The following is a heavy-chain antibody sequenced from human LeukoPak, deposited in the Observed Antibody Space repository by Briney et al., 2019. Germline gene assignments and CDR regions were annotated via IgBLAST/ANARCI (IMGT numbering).Heavy chain of an antibody. CDR1: GYIFTDYS. J-gene: IGHJ4*02. CDR2: ISADNGNT. Sequence: ASVKVSCKTSGYIFTDYSLNWVRQAPGQGLEWMGWISADNGNTHFAQRFQDRVAMTTDTSSNTAYMELRSLRADDTAVYYCAREAMWSYPDYWGQGTLVTVSS. CDR3: AREAMWSYPDY. V-gene: IGHV1-18*01. D-gene: IGHD1-26*01.